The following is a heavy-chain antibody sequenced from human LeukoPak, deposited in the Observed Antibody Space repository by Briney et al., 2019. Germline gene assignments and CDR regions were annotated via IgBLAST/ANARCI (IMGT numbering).Heavy chain of an antibody. CDR2: IYYSGTT. CDR1: GGSLSGYY. V-gene: IGHV4-59*01. CDR3: ARKKRADPGFDI. J-gene: IGHJ3*02. Sequence: PSETPSLTCTVSGGSLSGYYWSWIRQPPGKGLEWIGYIYYSGTTNYNPSLKSRLTISVDTSKNQFSLKLTSVAAADTAIYYCARKKRADPGFDIWGQGTMVTVSS.